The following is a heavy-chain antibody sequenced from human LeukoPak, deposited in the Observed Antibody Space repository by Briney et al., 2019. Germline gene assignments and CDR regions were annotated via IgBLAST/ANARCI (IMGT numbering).Heavy chain of an antibody. D-gene: IGHD2-2*02. V-gene: IGHV3-21*01. Sequence: GGSLRLSCAASGFTFSSYSMNWVRQAPGKGLEWVSSISSSSSYIYYADSVKGRFTISRDNAKNSLYLQVNSLRAEDTAVYYCARDPFPAAILEKIPVYFDYWGQGTLVTVSS. J-gene: IGHJ4*02. CDR1: GFTFSSYS. CDR2: ISSSSSYI. CDR3: ARDPFPAAILEKIPVYFDY.